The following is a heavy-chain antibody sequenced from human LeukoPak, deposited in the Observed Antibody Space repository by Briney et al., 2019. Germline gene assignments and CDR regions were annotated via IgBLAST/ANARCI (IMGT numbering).Heavy chain of an antibody. D-gene: IGHD3-22*01. CDR1: GFTFSSYA. J-gene: IGHJ4*02. V-gene: IGHV3-30*04. CDR2: ISYDGSNK. Sequence: GRSLRLSCAASGFTFSSYAMHWVRQAPGKGLEWVAVISYDGSNKYYADSVKGRFTISRDNSKNTLYLQMNSLRAEDTAVYYCARDPNYYDPDFVDYWGQGTLVTVSS. CDR3: ARDPNYYDPDFVDY.